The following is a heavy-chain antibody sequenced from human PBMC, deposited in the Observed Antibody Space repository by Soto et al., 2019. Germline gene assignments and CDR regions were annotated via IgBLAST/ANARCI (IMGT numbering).Heavy chain of an antibody. CDR3: ARLRLYYYGSGDPSTVDY. CDR1: GYSFTSYW. D-gene: IGHD3-10*01. CDR2: IDPSDSYT. J-gene: IGHJ4*02. Sequence: PGESLKISCKGSGYSFTSYWISWVRQMPGKGLEWMGRIDPSDSYTNYSPSFQGHVTISADKSIGTAYLQWSSLKASDTAMYYCARLRLYYYGSGDPSTVDYWGQGTLVTVSS. V-gene: IGHV5-10-1*01.